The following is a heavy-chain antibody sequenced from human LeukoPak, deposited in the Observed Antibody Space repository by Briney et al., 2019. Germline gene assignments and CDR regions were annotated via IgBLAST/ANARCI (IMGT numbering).Heavy chain of an antibody. J-gene: IGHJ5*02. Sequence: PSETLSLTCAVYGESFNGYYWSWIRQPPGKGLEWIGYIYYSGSTNYNPSLKSRVTISVDTSKNQFPLKLSSVTAADTAVYYCARDGSITGTKAFDPWGQGTLVIVSS. CDR2: IYYSGST. V-gene: IGHV4-59*01. CDR3: ARDGSITGTKAFDP. CDR1: GESFNGYY. D-gene: IGHD1-7*01.